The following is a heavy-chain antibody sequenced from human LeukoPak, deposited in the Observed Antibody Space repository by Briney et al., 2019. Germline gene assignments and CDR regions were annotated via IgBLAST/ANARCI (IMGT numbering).Heavy chain of an antibody. V-gene: IGHV5-51*01. CDR1: GYRFTNYR. J-gene: IGHJ4*02. CDR2: IYPGDSET. Sequence: GESLKISCRASGYRFTNYRIAWVRQMPGRGLEWMGIIYPGDSETTYSPSFQGQVTISVDKAIYTAYLQWRTLKTSDTAMYYCARLDEDFYYDGSGYNFWGQGTLVTVSS. CDR3: ARLDEDFYYDGSGYNF. D-gene: IGHD3-22*01.